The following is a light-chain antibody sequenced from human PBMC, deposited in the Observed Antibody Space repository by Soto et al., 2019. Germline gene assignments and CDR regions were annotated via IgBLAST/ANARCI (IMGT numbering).Light chain of an antibody. Sequence: QSVLTQPPSASGTPGQRVSISCSGGSSNLGSTAVNWYQQFPGTAPKLLIYSNDQRPSGVPDRFSGSKSGTSASLVISGLQSEDEAEYFCSSWDADLSGVLFGGGTKLTVL. V-gene: IGLV1-44*01. CDR1: SSNLGSTA. CDR2: SND. CDR3: SSWDADLSGVL. J-gene: IGLJ2*01.